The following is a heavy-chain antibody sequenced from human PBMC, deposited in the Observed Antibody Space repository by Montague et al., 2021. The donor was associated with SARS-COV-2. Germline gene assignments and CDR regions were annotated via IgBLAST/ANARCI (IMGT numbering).Heavy chain of an antibody. CDR3: ARMRFFDWPPHYYMDV. J-gene: IGHJ6*03. V-gene: IGHV4-34*01. CDR1: GGSISGSNYY. CDR2: INHSGST. D-gene: IGHD3-9*01. Sequence: SETLSLTCTVSGGSISGSNYYWSWIRQPPGKGLEWIGEINHSGSTNYNPSLKSRVTISVDTSKNQVSLKLSSVTAADTAVYYCARMRFFDWPPHYYMDVWGKGTTVTVSS.